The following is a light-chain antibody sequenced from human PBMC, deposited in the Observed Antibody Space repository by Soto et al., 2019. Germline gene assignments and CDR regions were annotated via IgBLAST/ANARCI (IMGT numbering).Light chain of an antibody. CDR3: QKYSSVIT. V-gene: IGKV1-27*01. CDR2: TES. J-gene: IGKJ5*01. CDR1: QVISNF. Sequence: DIQMTQSPSSLSASVGDRVTITCRASQVISNFLAWYQQKTGKVHKLLISTESTLQSAVPSRFSGSGSGTDLPLTITSLQPEAGATYYCQKYSSVITFGQGTRLEIK.